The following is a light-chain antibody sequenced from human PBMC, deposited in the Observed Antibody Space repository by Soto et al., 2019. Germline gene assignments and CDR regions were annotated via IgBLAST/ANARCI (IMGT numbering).Light chain of an antibody. Sequence: DIQLTQSPSLLSASVGDRVTITCRASQDISSSLAWYQQKSGKAPKPLIYGASTLQSGVPSRFSGSGSGTEFSLTINSLQPEDFATYYCQKLNTFPLTFGQGTRLEIK. V-gene: IGKV1-9*01. CDR2: GAS. J-gene: IGKJ5*01. CDR3: QKLNTFPLT. CDR1: QDISSS.